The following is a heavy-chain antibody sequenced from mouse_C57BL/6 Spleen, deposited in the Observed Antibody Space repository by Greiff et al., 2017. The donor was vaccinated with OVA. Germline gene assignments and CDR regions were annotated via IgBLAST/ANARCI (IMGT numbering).Heavy chain of an antibody. V-gene: IGHV1-9*01. CDR2: ILPGSGST. CDR3: ARLGTGKFAY. J-gene: IGHJ3*01. Sequence: QVQLKESGAELMKPGASVKLSCKATGYTFTGYWIEWVKQRPGHGLEWIGEILPGSGSTNYNEKFKGKATFTADTSSNTAYMQLSSLTTEDSAIYYCARLGTGKFAYWGQGTLVTVSA. CDR1: GYTFTGYW. D-gene: IGHD3-3*01.